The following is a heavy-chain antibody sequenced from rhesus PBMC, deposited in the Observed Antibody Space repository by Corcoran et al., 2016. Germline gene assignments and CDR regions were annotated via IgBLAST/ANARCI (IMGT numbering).Heavy chain of an antibody. Sequence: LQLQESSQRLVKPSEALSLTYAVSGGSISRNYWSWVRPPAGKGVDWIGRISGSCGSTDDNPSLKSRVSISTDTSKNQLSLQLSSVTARYTAVYSCARDGGAGTCDSCGQGVRVTVS. CDR1: GGSISRNY. CDR2: ISGSCGST. V-gene: IGHV4-173*01. J-gene: IGHJ4*01. CDR3: ARDGGAGTCDS. D-gene: IGHD1-1*01.